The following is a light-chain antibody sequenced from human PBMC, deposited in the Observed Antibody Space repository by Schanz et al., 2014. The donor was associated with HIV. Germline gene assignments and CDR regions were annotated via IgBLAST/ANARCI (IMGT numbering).Light chain of an antibody. V-gene: IGLV3-1*01. CDR2: QDT. J-gene: IGLJ2*01. CDR3: QVWDSFMSSV. CDR1: RLGDRY. Sequence: SYELTQPPSVSVSPGQTATITCSGDRLGDRYACWYQQKPGQSPVLVIYQDTKRPSGIPERFSGSNSGHTATLTISRVEAGDEADYYCQVWDSFMSSVFGGGTKLTVL.